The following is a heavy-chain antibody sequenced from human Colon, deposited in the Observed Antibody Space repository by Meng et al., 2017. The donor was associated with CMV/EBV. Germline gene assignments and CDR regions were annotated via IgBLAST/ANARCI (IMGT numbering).Heavy chain of an antibody. D-gene: IGHD1-1*01. CDR1: GFSFSSSW. CDR3: ARGTGEPGMDY. CDR2: IKEDGTEE. Sequence: GESLKISCAASGFSFSSSWMSWVRQAPGKGLQWVANIKEDGTEEHYVESVKGRFTISRDNVKKSLYLQMNSLRAEDTAKYYCARGTGEPGMDYWGQGALVTVSS. J-gene: IGHJ4*02. V-gene: IGHV3-7*01.